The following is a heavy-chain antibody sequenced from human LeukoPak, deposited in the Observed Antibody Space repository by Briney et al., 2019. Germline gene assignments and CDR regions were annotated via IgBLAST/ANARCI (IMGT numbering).Heavy chain of an antibody. V-gene: IGHV3-23*01. CDR1: GFTFSSYG. D-gene: IGHD1-26*01. Sequence: GGSLRLSCAASGFTFSSYGMRWVRQAPGKGLEWVSAISGSGGSTYYADSVKGRFTVSGDHSKNTLYLQMSSLTAADTAVYYCAKDRSIGTYYTFDHWGQGTLVIVSS. CDR2: ISGSGGST. CDR3: AKDRSIGTYYTFDH. J-gene: IGHJ4*02.